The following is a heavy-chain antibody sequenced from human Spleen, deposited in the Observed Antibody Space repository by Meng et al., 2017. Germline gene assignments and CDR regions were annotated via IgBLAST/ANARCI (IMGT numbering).Heavy chain of an antibody. CDR2: VHASGRT. V-gene: IGHV4-38-2*02. J-gene: IGHJ5*02. CDR1: GYSISSGYY. Sequence: SETLSLTCTVSGYSISSGYYWGWIRQPPGKGLEWIGRVHASGRTDYNPSLKSRVTMSVDTSKNQFSLKLTSVTAADTAVYYCARAPYGSGINWFDPWGQGALVTVSS. D-gene: IGHD3-10*01. CDR3: ARAPYGSGINWFDP.